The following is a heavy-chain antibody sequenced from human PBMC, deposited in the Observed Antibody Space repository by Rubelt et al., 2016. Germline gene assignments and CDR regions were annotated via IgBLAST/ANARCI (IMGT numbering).Heavy chain of an antibody. Sequence: VRQAPGKGLEWVSAISGSGGSTYYADSVKGRFTISRDNSKNTLYLQMNSLRAEDTAVYYCASSIAARPGKDYWGQGTLVTVSS. CDR2: ISGSGGST. CDR3: ASSIAARPGKDY. D-gene: IGHD6-6*01. J-gene: IGHJ4*02. V-gene: IGHV3-23*01.